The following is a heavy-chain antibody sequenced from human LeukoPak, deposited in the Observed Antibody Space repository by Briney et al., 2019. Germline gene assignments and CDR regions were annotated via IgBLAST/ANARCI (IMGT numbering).Heavy chain of an antibody. J-gene: IGHJ3*02. Sequence: SETLSLTCTVSGGSISSSSYYWGWIRQPPGKGLEWIGSIYYSGSTYYNSSLKSRVTISVDTSKNQFSLKLSSVTAADTAVYYCARDLGRGYRGITGTFDIWGQGTMVTVSS. CDR1: GGSISSSSYY. CDR3: ARDLGRGYRGITGTFDI. V-gene: IGHV4-39*07. CDR2: IYYSGST. D-gene: IGHD3-22*01.